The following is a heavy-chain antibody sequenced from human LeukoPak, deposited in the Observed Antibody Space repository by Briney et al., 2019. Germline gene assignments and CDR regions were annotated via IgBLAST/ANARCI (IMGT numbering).Heavy chain of an antibody. J-gene: IGHJ3*02. CDR3: AIPVVVTATPHAFDI. CDR1: GGSFRGYY. V-gene: IGHV4-34*01. CDR2: INHSGST. Sequence: SETLSLTCAVFGGSFRGYYWSWIRQPPGKGLEWIGEINHSGSTNYNPSLKSRVTISVDTSKNQFSLKLSSVTAADTAVYYCAIPVVVTATPHAFDIWGQGTMVTVSS. D-gene: IGHD2-21*02.